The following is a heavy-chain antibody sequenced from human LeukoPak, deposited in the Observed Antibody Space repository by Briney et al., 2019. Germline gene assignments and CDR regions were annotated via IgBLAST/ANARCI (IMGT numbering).Heavy chain of an antibody. CDR2: IYYSGST. J-gene: IGHJ4*02. CDR3: ARGSWYFDY. Sequence: SETLSLTCTVSGCSISNYYWSWIRQPPGKGLEWIGYIYYSGSTYYNPSLKSRVTISVDTSKNQFSLKLSSVTAADTAVYYCARGSWYFDYWGQGTLVTVSS. V-gene: IGHV4-59*01. CDR1: GCSISNYY. D-gene: IGHD6-13*01.